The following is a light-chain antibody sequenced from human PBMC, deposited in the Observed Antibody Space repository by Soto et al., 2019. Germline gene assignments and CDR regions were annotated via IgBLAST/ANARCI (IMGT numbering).Light chain of an antibody. V-gene: IGLV2-14*01. J-gene: IGLJ1*01. CDR3: SSYTNINTRACV. CDR1: SGDIGSYNR. CDR2: EVT. Sequence: QPASVSGSPGQSITISCTGTSGDIGSYNRVSWYQQHPGKAPKLIIYEVTDRPSGVSNRFSGSKSGNTASLTISGLQAEDEAEYYCSSYTNINTRACVFGTGTKLTV.